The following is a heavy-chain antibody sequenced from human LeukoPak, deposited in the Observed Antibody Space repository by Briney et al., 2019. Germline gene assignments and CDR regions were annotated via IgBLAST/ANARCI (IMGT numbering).Heavy chain of an antibody. CDR2: IYYSGST. V-gene: IGHV4-59*01. CDR3: ARDKGGYFDY. J-gene: IGHJ4*02. CDR1: GGSISSYY. Sequence: SETLSLTCSVSGGSISSYYWSWIRQPQGKGLEWIGYIYYSGSTNYNPSLKSRVTISVDTSKNQFSLKLSSVTAADTAVYYCARDKGGYFDYWGQGTLVTVSS.